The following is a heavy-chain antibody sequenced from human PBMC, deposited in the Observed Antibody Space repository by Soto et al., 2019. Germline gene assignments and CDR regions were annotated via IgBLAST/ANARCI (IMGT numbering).Heavy chain of an antibody. CDR3: TRRAEGGMDV. Sequence: EVQLVESGGGLVQPGGSLKVSCAASGFTFSGSGMHWVRQASGKGLEWVGRIRSKGYSYATAYAASVKGRFTISRDASKNTAYLQMDSLKTEDTAVYYCTRRAEGGMDVWGQGTTVTVSS. CDR2: IRSKGYSYAT. CDR1: GFTFSGSG. J-gene: IGHJ6*02. V-gene: IGHV3-73*01.